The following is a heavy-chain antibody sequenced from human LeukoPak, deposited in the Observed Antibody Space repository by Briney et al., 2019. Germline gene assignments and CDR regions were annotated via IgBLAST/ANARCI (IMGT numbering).Heavy chain of an antibody. CDR2: IYTSGST. V-gene: IGHV4-4*07. D-gene: IGHD3/OR15-3a*01. J-gene: IGHJ4*02. CDR3: TRARMVTFFDT. Sequence: SETLSLTCTVSGGSISSYYWSWIRQPAGKGLEWIGRIYTSGSTNYNPSLKSRVTMSVDTSKNQFSLNLTSVTAADTATYYCTRARMVTFFDTWGQGKLVAVSS. CDR1: GGSISSYY.